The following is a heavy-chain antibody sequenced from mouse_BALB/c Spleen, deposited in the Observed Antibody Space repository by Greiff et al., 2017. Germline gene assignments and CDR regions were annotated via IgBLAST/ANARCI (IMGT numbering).Heavy chain of an antibody. CDR1: GYTFTSYW. V-gene: IGHV1-7*01. D-gene: IGHD1-1*01. Sequence: QVQLQQSGAELAKPGASVKMSCKASGYTFTSYWMHWVKQRPGQGLEWIGYINPSTGYTEYNQKFKDKATLTADKSSSTAYMQLSSLTSEDSAVYYCARIYYYGSSYLDAMDYWGQGTSVTVSS. J-gene: IGHJ4*01. CDR2: INPSTGYT. CDR3: ARIYYYGSSYLDAMDY.